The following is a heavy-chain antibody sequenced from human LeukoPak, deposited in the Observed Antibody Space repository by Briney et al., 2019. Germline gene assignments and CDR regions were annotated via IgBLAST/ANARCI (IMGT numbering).Heavy chain of an antibody. Sequence: GESLKISCKGSGYSFASYLIGWVGQMPGKGLEWMGTIYPGDSDTRYSPSFQGQVSISADKSISTAYLQWSSLKASDTAMYYCARQGYCGGDCCYYYYMDVWGKGTTVTVSS. CDR2: IYPGDSDT. CDR3: ARQGYCGGDCCYYYYMDV. J-gene: IGHJ6*03. CDR1: GYSFASYL. V-gene: IGHV5-51*01. D-gene: IGHD2-21*01.